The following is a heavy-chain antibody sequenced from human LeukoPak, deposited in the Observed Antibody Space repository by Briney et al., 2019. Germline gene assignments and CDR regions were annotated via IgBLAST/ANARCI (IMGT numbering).Heavy chain of an antibody. CDR2: IYSRGGT. CDR3: ARDPPGIAASGTYY. Sequence: GGSLRLSCAVSGFSVSNNYMNWVRQAPGKGLEWVSLIYSRGGTPYADSVKGRFTISRDSSKNTLFLQMNSLRVEDTAVYYCARDPPGIAASGTYYWGQGTLVTVSS. D-gene: IGHD6-13*01. V-gene: IGHV3-53*01. J-gene: IGHJ4*01. CDR1: GFSVSNNY.